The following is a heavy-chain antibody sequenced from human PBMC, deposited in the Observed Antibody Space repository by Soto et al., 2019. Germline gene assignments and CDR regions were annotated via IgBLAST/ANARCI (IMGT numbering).Heavy chain of an antibody. J-gene: IGHJ6*02. CDR1: GFSFLNYW. V-gene: IGHV3-7*01. CDR2: IKQDGSDK. Sequence: PGGSLRLSCAASGFSFLNYWMSWVRQAPGKGLEWVANIKQDGSDKTYVDSVKGRFTISRDNAKNLLYLQLNSLRAEDTAVYYCARGTVVTLNGMDVWGQGTTVTVSS. D-gene: IGHD2-21*02. CDR3: ARGTVVTLNGMDV.